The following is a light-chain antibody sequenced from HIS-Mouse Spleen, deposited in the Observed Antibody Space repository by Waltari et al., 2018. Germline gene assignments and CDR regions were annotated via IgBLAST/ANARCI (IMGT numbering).Light chain of an antibody. J-gene: IGLJ3*02. CDR3: CSYAGSSTWV. CDR1: SSDVGSYNL. CDR2: EGS. V-gene: IGLV2-23*01. Sequence: QSALTQPASVSGSPGQSITLSCTGTSSDVGSYNLVSWYQQQPGKAPYSISYEGSKRPSGVSNSFSGSKSGNTASLRISGRQAEDEADYYCCSYAGSSTWVFGGGTKLTVL.